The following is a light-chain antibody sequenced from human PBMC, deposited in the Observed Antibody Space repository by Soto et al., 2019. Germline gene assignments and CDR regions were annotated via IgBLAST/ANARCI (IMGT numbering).Light chain of an antibody. J-gene: IGKJ1*01. CDR2: SAS. V-gene: IGKV3-20*01. Sequence: EVVLTQSPGTLSLSPGERVTLSCRASQSVASSYLAWYQQKPGRAPRLLFYSASSRATGIPDRFSGSGSGTEFILTISGLEPEDSGIYHCHQHGGSPETFGQGTKVEIK. CDR1: QSVASSY. CDR3: HQHGGSPET.